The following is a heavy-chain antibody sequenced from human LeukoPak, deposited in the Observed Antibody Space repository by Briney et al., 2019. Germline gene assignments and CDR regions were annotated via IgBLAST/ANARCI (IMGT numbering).Heavy chain of an antibody. CDR1: GFTFSSYW. Sequence: PGGSLRLSCAASGFTFSSYWMSWVRQAPGKGLEWVANIKQDGSEKYYVDSVKGRFTISRDNAKNSLYLQMNSLRAEDTAVYYCARLRAAGHRPKDFDYWGQGTLVTVSS. D-gene: IGHD6-13*01. V-gene: IGHV3-7*01. CDR3: ARLRAAGHRPKDFDY. CDR2: IKQDGSEK. J-gene: IGHJ4*02.